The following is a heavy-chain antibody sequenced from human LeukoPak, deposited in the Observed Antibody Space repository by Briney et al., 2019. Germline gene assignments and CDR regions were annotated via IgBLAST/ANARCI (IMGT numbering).Heavy chain of an antibody. CDR3: ARWDSSGYYYDY. V-gene: IGHV1-8*01. Sequence: ASVRVSCRASGYTFTSYDINWVRQATGQGLEWMGWMNPNSGNTGYAQKFQGRVTMTRNTSISTAYMELSRLRSEDTAVCYCARWDSSGYYYDYWGQGALVTVSS. CDR2: MNPNSGNT. CDR1: GYTFTSYD. D-gene: IGHD3-22*01. J-gene: IGHJ4*02.